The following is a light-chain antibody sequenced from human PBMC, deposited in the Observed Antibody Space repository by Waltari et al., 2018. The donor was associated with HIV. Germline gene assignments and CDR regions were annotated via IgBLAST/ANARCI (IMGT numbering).Light chain of an antibody. Sequence: EIVLTQSPATLPLAPGERATLSGRASQSVSSYLAWYQQKPGQAPRLLIYDASNRATGIPARFSGSGSGTDFTLTISSLEPEDFAVYYCQQRSNWPPLTFGGGTKVEIK. J-gene: IGKJ4*01. CDR3: QQRSNWPPLT. V-gene: IGKV3-11*01. CDR2: DAS. CDR1: QSVSSY.